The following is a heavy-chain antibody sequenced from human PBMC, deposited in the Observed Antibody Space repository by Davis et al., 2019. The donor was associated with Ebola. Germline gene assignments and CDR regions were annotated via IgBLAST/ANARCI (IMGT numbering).Heavy chain of an antibody. CDR2: MNPNSGNT. CDR1: GGTFSSYD. Sequence: AASVKVSCKASGGTFSSYDINWVRQATGQGLEWMGWMNPNSGNTGYAQKFQGRVTMTRNTSISTAYMELSSLRSEDTAAYYCARGGVATFDYWGQGTLVTVSS. J-gene: IGHJ4*02. D-gene: IGHD5-12*01. CDR3: ARGGVATFDY. V-gene: IGHV1-8*02.